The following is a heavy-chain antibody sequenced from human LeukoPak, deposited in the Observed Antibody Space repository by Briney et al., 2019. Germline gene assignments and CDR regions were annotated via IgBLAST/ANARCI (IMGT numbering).Heavy chain of an antibody. CDR3: ARDGYYYDSSGYDY. D-gene: IGHD3-22*01. V-gene: IGHV1-2*02. J-gene: IGHJ4*02. Sequence: ASVKVSCKASGYTFTGYYMHWVRQAPGQGLEWMGWINPNSGGTNYAQKFQGRVTMTRDTSISTAYMELSRLRSDDTAVYYCARDGYYYDSSGYDYWGQGTLVTVSS. CDR1: GYTFTGYY. CDR2: INPNSGGT.